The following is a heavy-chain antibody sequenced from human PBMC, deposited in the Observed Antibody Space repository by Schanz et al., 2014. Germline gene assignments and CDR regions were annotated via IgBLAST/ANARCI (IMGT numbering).Heavy chain of an antibody. CDR1: GFAFSSYS. J-gene: IGHJ3*02. CDR3: ARDAITFGGVIGAFDI. Sequence: ELQLVESGGGLVKPGGSLRLSCAASGFAFSSYSMNWVRQAPGKGLEWVSSITIGSNYIYYTDSVKGRFTISRDNANNSLYLQMNSLRAEDTAVYYCARDAITFGGVIGAFDIWGQGTMVTVSS. V-gene: IGHV3-21*01. D-gene: IGHD3-16*01. CDR2: ITIGSNYI.